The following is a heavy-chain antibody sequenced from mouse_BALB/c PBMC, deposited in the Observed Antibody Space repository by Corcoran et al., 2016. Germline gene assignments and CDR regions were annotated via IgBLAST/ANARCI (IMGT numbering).Heavy chain of an antibody. Sequence: QIQLVQSGPELKKPGETVKISCKASGYSFTDYSMHWVKQAPGKGLKWMGWIYIETGEPTYADDFKGRFAFSFETSASTVYLQINNLKNEDTATYFCARRGRGDYWGQGTTVTVSS. CDR3: ARRGRGDY. V-gene: IGHV9-2-1*01. CDR2: IYIETGEP. CDR1: GYSFTDYS. J-gene: IGHJ4*01.